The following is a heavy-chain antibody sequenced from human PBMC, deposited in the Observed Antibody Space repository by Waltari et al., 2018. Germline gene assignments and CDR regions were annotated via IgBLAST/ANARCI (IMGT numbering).Heavy chain of an antibody. CDR2: IRGSGGST. J-gene: IGHJ6*02. V-gene: IGHV3-23*01. D-gene: IGHD1-7*01. CDR1: GFTFSSYA. CDR3: AKGITGTTNMDV. Sequence: EVQLLESGGGLVQPGGSLRLSCAASGFTFSSYAMSWVRQAPGKGLEWVSAIRGSGGSTYSADSVKGRFTISRDNSKNTLYLQMNSLRAEDTAVYYCAKGITGTTNMDVWGQGTTVTVSS.